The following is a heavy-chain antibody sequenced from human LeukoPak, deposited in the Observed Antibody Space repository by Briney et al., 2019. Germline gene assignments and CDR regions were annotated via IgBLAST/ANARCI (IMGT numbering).Heavy chain of an antibody. CDR3: ARRGQLDGLYSYFDY. Sequence: SETLSLTCTVSGGSISGSSYYWGWFRQPPGEGLEWIGNIYYRGSTYYHPSLKSRVTISVDTSKNQFSLRLTSVTAADTAVYYCARRGQLDGLYSYFDYWGQGTLVTVSS. D-gene: IGHD6-6*01. V-gene: IGHV4-39*01. J-gene: IGHJ4*02. CDR1: GGSISGSSYY. CDR2: IYYRGST.